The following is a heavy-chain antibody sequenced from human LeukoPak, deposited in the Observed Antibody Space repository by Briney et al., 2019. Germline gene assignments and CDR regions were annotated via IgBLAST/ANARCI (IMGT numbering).Heavy chain of an antibody. J-gene: IGHJ3*02. CDR1: GGSISSYY. V-gene: IGHV4-59*01. CDR2: IYYSGST. D-gene: IGHD1-14*01. CDR3: ARVGTSPEAFDI. Sequence: SETLSLTCTVSGGSISSYYWSWIRQPPGKGLEWIGYIYYSGSTNYNPSLKSRVTISVDTSKNQFSLKLSSVTAADTAVYYCARVGTSPEAFDIWGQGTLVTVSS.